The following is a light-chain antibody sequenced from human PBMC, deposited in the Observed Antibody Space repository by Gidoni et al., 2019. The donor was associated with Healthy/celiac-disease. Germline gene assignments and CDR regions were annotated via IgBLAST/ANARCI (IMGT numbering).Light chain of an antibody. J-gene: IGLJ1*01. CDR2: SNN. V-gene: IGLV1-44*01. CDR1: SSNIGSNT. CDR3: AAWDDSLNVYV. Sequence: QSVLTQPPSASGTPGQRVTISCSGSSSNIGSNTVNWYQPLPGTAPKLLIYSNNQRPSGVPDRFSGSKSGTSASLAISGLQSEDEADYYCAAWDDSLNVYVFGTGTKVTVL.